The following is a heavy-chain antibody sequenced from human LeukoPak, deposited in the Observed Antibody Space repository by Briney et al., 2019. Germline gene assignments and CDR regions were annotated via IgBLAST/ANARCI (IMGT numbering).Heavy chain of an antibody. J-gene: IGHJ4*02. CDR2: IYNSETI. CDR3: VRDRELNY. V-gene: IGHV4-59*12. Sequence: SETLSLTCTVSGGSINSYYWSWIRQPPGKGLEWIGYIYNSETINYNPSLTSRVTISADTSKNQFSLKLTSVTAADTAVYYCVRDRELNYWGQGTLVTVSS. CDR1: GGSINSYY. D-gene: IGHD1-7*01.